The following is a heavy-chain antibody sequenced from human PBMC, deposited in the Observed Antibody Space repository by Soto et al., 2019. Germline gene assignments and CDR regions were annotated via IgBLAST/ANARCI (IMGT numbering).Heavy chain of an antibody. CDR3: ARVKDIVVVPAAISNGGYYYYGMDV. CDR2: TYYRSKWYN. J-gene: IGHJ6*02. D-gene: IGHD2-2*01. Sequence: SQTLSLTCAISGDSVSSNSAAWNWIRQSPSRGLEWLGRTYYRSKWYNDYAVSVKSRITINPDTSKNQFSLQLNSVTPEDTAVYYCARVKDIVVVPAAISNGGYYYYGMDVWGQGTTVTVSS. CDR1: GDSVSSNSAA. V-gene: IGHV6-1*01.